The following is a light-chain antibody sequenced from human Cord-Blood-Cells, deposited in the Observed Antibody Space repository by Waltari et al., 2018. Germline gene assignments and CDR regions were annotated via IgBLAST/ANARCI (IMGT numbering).Light chain of an antibody. Sequence: DIQMTQSPSSLSASVADRVTITCRASQSISSYFNWYQQKPGEAPKLLIYAASSLQSGVPSRCSGSGDGTDFTLTISSLQPEAFATYYCQQSYSTPQFGQGTKVEIK. CDR2: AAS. CDR1: QSISSY. V-gene: IGKV1-39*01. CDR3: QQSYSTPQ. J-gene: IGKJ1*01.